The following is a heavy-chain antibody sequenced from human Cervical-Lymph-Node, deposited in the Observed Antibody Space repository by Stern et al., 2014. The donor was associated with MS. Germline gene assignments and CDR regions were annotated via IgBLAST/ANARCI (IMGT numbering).Heavy chain of an antibody. J-gene: IGHJ6*02. CDR2: IWDDGTAE. CDR1: GFTFENYG. D-gene: IGHD3-16*01. V-gene: IGHV3-33*01. Sequence: VQLVESGGGVVQPGRSLRLSCTASGFTFENYGLHWVRQAPGKGLEWVALIWDDGTAEYYTDSVQGRFTISRDNSHRILYLQMNRLRAEDTAVYYCARRRSLLGPYAMDVWGQGTPVTVSS. CDR3: ARRRSLLGPYAMDV.